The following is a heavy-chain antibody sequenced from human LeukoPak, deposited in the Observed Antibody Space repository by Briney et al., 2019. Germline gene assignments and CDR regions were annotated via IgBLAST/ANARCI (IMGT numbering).Heavy chain of an antibody. Sequence: TGGSLRLSCAASGFTFSSYAMSWVRQAPGKGLEWVSSIGSSSNYIYYADSVKGRFTISRDNAKNSLYLQMNSRRAEDTAVYYCARGYDSSGSLFQHWGQGTLVTVSS. J-gene: IGHJ1*01. V-gene: IGHV3-21*01. CDR2: IGSSSNYI. CDR1: GFTFSSYA. D-gene: IGHD3-22*01. CDR3: ARGYDSSGSLFQH.